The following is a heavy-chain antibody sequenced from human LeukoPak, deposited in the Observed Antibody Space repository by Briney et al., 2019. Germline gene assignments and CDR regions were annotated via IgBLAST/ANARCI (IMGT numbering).Heavy chain of an antibody. V-gene: IGHV3-21*01. CDR1: GFTFSDYT. J-gene: IGHJ1*01. CDR2: ISSSSTYI. D-gene: IGHD2-2*01. CDR3: TRALVVPPAPNLQH. Sequence: GGSLRLPCAASGFTFSDYTMNWVRQAPGKGLEWVSSISSSSTYIYYADSVKGRFTISRDNAKNSLYLQMNSLRAEDTAVYYCTRALVVPPAPNLQHWGQGTLVTVSS.